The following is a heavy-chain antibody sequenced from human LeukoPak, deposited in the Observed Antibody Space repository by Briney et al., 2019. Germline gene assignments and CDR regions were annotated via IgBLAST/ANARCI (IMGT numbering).Heavy chain of an antibody. D-gene: IGHD1/OR15-1a*01. CDR2: IFYREGFSYGGTT. Sequence: SETLSLTCSVSGVSISGSYWIWIRQSPGRGLEWIASIFYREGFSYGGTTFYNPSLESRVTISIDTSKNAFSLKLTSVTAADTAVYYCARQISGNKDYWGQGTLVTVSS. V-gene: IGHV4-59*04. J-gene: IGHJ4*02. CDR1: GVSISGSY. CDR3: ARQISGNKDY.